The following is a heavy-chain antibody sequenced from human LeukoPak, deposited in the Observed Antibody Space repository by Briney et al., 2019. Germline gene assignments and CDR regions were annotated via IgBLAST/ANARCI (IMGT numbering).Heavy chain of an antibody. V-gene: IGHV4-34*01. CDR2: INHSGSI. D-gene: IGHD2-21*02. CDR3: ARAYCGGDCYPLSYYYYGMDV. Sequence: SETLSLTCAVYGGSFSGYYWSWIRQPPGKGLEWIGEINHSGSINYNPSLKSRVTISVDTSKNQFSLKLSSVTAADTAVYYCARAYCGGDCYPLSYYYYGMDVWGQGTTVTVSS. J-gene: IGHJ6*02. CDR1: GGSFSGYY.